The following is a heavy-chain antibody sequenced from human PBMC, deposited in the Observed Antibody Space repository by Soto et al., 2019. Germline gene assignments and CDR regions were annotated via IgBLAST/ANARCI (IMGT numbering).Heavy chain of an antibody. CDR1: GFTFRNYG. J-gene: IGHJ4*02. CDR3: AKLDFDY. CDR2: ISSTGGNT. V-gene: IGHV3-23*01. Sequence: ESGGGLVQPGGSLRLSCAASGFTFRNYGMSWVRQAPGKGLEWVSAISSTGGNTYYADSVKGRFTISRDNSKNTLYLQMNSLRAEDTAVYYCAKLDFDYWGQGTLVTVSS.